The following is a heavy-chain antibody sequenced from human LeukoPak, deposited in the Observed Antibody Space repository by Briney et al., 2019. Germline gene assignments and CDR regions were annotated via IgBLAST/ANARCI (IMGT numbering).Heavy chain of an antibody. D-gene: IGHD3-3*02. V-gene: IGHV4-34*01. J-gene: IGHJ4*02. CDR2: INHSGST. CDR1: GGSFSGYY. Sequence: SETLSLTCAVYGGSFSGYYWSWIRQPPGKGLEWIGEINHSGSTKYNPSLKTRVTMSVDSSKDQFALKLNSVTAADTAMYYCARGNRIIAFGMIILRGFDSWGQGALVAVSS. CDR3: ARGNRIIAFGMIILRGFDS.